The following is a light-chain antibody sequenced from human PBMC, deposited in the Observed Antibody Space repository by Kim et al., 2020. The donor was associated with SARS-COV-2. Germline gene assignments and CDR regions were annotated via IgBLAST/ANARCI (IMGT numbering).Light chain of an antibody. CDR3: QQYGSSYT. CDR1: QVISSDN. V-gene: IGKV3-20*01. J-gene: IGKJ2*01. CDR2: SAS. Sequence: SLSPGESATRSCRASQVISSDNLAWYQQRPGQAPRLLIYSASSRAAGIPDRISGSGSGTDFTLTINGLEPEDFAVYYCQQYGSSYTFGQGTKLEI.